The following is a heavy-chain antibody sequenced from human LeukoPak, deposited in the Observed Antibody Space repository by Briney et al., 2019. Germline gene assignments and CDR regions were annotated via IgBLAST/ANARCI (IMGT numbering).Heavy chain of an antibody. Sequence: SETLSLTCTVSGGSISSSNYYWGWIRQPPGKGLEWIGSFYYTGSTYYNPSLKGRVTISVDTSKNQFSLKLSSVTAADTAVYYCARDSRLTTVTTNWFDPWGQGTLVTVSS. CDR2: FYYTGST. CDR1: GGSISSSNYY. J-gene: IGHJ5*02. D-gene: IGHD4-17*01. CDR3: ARDSRLTTVTTNWFDP. V-gene: IGHV4-39*07.